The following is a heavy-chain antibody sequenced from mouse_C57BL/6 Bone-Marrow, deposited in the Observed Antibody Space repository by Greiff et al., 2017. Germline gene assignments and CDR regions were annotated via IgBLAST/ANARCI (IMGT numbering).Heavy chain of an antibody. J-gene: IGHJ3*01. CDR1: GYTFTSYW. D-gene: IGHD1-1*01. V-gene: IGHV1-55*01. CDR2: IYPGSGST. Sequence: QVQLQQPGAELVKPGASVKMSCKASGYTFTSYWITWVKQRPGQGLEWIGDIYPGSGSTNYNEKFKSKATLTVDTSSSTAYMELRSLTSEDSAVYFCARELRVDWGQGTLVTVSA. CDR3: ARELRVD.